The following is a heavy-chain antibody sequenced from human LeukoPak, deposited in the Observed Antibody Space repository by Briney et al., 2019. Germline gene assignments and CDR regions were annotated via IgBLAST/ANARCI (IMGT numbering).Heavy chain of an antibody. CDR1: GYTFTSYD. CDR2: MNPNSGNT. V-gene: IGHV1-8*01. CDR3: ARSDPLGYCSSTSCPSDAFDI. D-gene: IGHD2-2*01. J-gene: IGHJ3*02. Sequence: GASVKVSCKASGYTFTSYDINWVRQATGQGLEWMGWMNPNSGNTGYAQKFQGRVTMTRNTSIRTAYMELSSLRSEDTAVYYCARSDPLGYCSSTSCPSDAFDIWGQGTMVTVSS.